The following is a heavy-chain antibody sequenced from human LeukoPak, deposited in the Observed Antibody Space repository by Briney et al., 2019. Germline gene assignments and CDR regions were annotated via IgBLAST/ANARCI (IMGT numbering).Heavy chain of an antibody. D-gene: IGHD1-20*01. J-gene: IGHJ4*02. CDR1: GFTFSTYC. V-gene: IGHV3-30*02. Sequence: GGSLRLSCAASGFTFSTYCMHWVRQAPGKGLEWVAFMQYDGSIKYYADSVKGRFTISRDNSKSMLYLQMNSLRGEDTAVYHCTEDIPGTPFNYWGQGTLVTVSS. CDR3: TEDIPGTPFNY. CDR2: MQYDGSIK.